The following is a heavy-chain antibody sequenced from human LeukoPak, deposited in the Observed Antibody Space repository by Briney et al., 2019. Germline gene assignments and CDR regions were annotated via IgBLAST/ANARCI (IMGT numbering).Heavy chain of an antibody. Sequence: SETLSLTCTVSGTSISNYYWTWIRQPAGKGLEWIGRIYTSGGTNYNPSLKTRVTMSVDTSKNQVTLKLSSVTAADTAMYYCARAAEFSSGWYLFNYGSQGILVTVSA. CDR2: IYTSGGT. J-gene: IGHJ4*02. V-gene: IGHV4-4*07. D-gene: IGHD6-19*01. CDR3: ARAAEFSSGWYLFNY. CDR1: GTSISNYY.